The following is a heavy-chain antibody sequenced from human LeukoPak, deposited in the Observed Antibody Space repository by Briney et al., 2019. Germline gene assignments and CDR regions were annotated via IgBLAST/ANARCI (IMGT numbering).Heavy chain of an antibody. V-gene: IGHV3-7*01. D-gene: IGHD3-9*01. CDR3: ARDPPKYVLRYFDLYGMDV. CDR1: GFTCSSYW. J-gene: IGHJ6*02. CDR2: IKQDGSEK. Sequence: GGSLRLSGAASGFTCSSYWMSWVRQAPGKGLEWVANIKQDGSEKYYVDSVKGRFTISRDNAKNSLYLQMNSLRAEDTAVYYCARDPPKYVLRYFDLYGMDVWGQGTTVTVSS.